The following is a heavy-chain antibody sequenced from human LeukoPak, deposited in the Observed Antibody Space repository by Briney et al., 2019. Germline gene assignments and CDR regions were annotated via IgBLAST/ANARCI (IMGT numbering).Heavy chain of an antibody. Sequence: PSETLSLTCAVYGGSFSGYYWSWIRQPPGKGLEWIGEINHSGSINYNPSLKSRVTISVDTSKNQFSLKLSSVTAADTAVYYCARGYSITIFGVVIRGPHGGNWFDPWGQGTLVTVSS. D-gene: IGHD3-3*01. CDR2: INHSGSI. V-gene: IGHV4-34*01. CDR1: GGSFSGYY. CDR3: ARGYSITIFGVVIRGPHGGNWFDP. J-gene: IGHJ5*02.